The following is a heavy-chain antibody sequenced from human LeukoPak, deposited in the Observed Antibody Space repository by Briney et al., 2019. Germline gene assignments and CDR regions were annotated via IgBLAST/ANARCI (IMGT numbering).Heavy chain of an antibody. Sequence: GGSLRLSCAASEFTFTSYGLNWVRQAPGKGLEWVSYISSSGNTISYADSVKGRFTISRDNAKNSLYLQVISLRAEDTAVYYCARGPSIAARYDAFDIWGQGTMVTVSS. D-gene: IGHD6-6*01. CDR2: ISSSGNTI. V-gene: IGHV3-48*03. CDR3: ARGPSIAARYDAFDI. J-gene: IGHJ3*02. CDR1: EFTFTSYG.